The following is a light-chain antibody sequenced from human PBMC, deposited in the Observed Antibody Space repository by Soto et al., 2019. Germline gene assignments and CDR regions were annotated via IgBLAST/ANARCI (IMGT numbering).Light chain of an antibody. Sequence: EIVLTQSPATLSLSPGERATLSCRASQSVSSYLAWSQQKPGQAPRLLIYDASNRATGIPARFSGSGSGTDFTLTISSLEPEDFAVYYCQQRSNWPPITFGQGTRLE. V-gene: IGKV3-11*01. J-gene: IGKJ5*01. CDR2: DAS. CDR1: QSVSSY. CDR3: QQRSNWPPIT.